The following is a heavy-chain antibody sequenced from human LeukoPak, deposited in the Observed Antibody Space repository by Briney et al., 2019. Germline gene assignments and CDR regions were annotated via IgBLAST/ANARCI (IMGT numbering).Heavy chain of an antibody. D-gene: IGHD6-19*01. J-gene: IGHJ4*02. CDR2: TYYRSKWYN. Sequence: SQTLSLTCAISGDSVSSNSAAWNWIRRYPSRGLEWLGRTYYRSKWYNDYGVSVKSRITINPDTSKNQFSLQLNSVSPEDAAVYYCARARDSGGWYFDYWGQGTLVTVCS. V-gene: IGHV6-1*01. CDR3: ARARDSGGWYFDY. CDR1: GDSVSSNSAA.